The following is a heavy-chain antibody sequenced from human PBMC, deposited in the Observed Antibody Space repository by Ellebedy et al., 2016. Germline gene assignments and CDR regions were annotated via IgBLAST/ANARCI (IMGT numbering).Heavy chain of an antibody. D-gene: IGHD3-22*01. J-gene: IGHJ4*02. CDR3: ARAPPSGYYNYYFDY. V-gene: IGHV1-69*04. CDR2: IIPILGIA. CDR1: GGTFSSYA. Sequence: ASVKVSCKASGGTFSSYAISWVRQAPGQGLEWMGRIIPILGIANYAQKFQGRVTITADKSTSTAYMELSSLRSEDTAVYYCARAPPSGYYNYYFDYWGQGTLVTVSS.